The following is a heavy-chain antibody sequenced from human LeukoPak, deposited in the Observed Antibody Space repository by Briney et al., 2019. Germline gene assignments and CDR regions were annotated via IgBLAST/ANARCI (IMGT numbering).Heavy chain of an antibody. V-gene: IGHV3-23*01. Sequence: PGGSLRLSCAASGFTFSIYAMSWVRQAPGKGLEWVSAISGSGGTTYYADSVKGRFTISRDNSKNTLYPQMNSLRAEDTAVYYCARSFGYGVDAFDIWGQGTMVTVSS. CDR2: ISGSGGTT. CDR3: ARSFGYGVDAFDI. J-gene: IGHJ3*02. CDR1: GFTFSIYA. D-gene: IGHD5-18*01.